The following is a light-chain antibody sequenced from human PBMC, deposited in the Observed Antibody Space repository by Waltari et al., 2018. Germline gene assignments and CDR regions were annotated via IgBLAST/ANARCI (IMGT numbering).Light chain of an antibody. V-gene: IGLV2-23*01. CDR2: EGS. Sequence: QSALTQPASVSGAPGQSITISCTGTSSDVGTYNLVSWYQQHPGKAPKLIIYEGSKRPSGVSHRFSGSKSGNTASLPVSGLQAEDEADYYCCSYAGSSTYVFGTGTKVTVL. CDR3: CSYAGSSTYV. CDR1: SSDVGTYNL. J-gene: IGLJ1*01.